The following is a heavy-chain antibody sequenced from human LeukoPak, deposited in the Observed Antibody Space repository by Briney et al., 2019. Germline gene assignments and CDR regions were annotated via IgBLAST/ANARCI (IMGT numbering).Heavy chain of an antibody. CDR2: INWNGGNT. Sequence: PGGSLRLSCAVSGFTFDDYGMSWVRQAPGKGLEWVSGINWNGGNTGYADSVKGRFTISRDNAKNSLYLQMNSLRAEDTALYYCVRDQQVSTGYTYGYFDYWGQGALVTVSS. V-gene: IGHV3-20*04. CDR1: GFTFDDYG. D-gene: IGHD5-18*01. J-gene: IGHJ4*02. CDR3: VRDQQVSTGYTYGYFDY.